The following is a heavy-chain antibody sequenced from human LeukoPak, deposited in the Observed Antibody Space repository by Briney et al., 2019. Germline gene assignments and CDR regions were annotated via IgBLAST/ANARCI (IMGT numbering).Heavy chain of an antibody. V-gene: IGHV3-74*01. J-gene: IGHJ4*02. Sequence: HPGGSLSLSCAASGFTFGSYWMHWVRQAPGKGLVWVSRVNNDGSSAIYADSVKGRFTISRDNAKNALYLQMNSLRAEDTAVYYCARDVRWLRFVFDHWGQGIPVTVSS. CDR3: ARDVRWLRFVFDH. D-gene: IGHD5-12*01. CDR1: GFTFGSYW. CDR2: VNNDGSSA.